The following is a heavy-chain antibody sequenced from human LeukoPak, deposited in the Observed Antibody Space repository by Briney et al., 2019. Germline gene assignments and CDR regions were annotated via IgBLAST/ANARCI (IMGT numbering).Heavy chain of an antibody. V-gene: IGHV4-30-2*01. D-gene: IGHD5-18*01. CDR1: GGSISSGGYS. CDR2: IYHSGST. Sequence: SGTLSLTCTVSGGSISSGGYSWSWIRQPPGSGLEWIGYIYHSGSTYYNPSLESRVTISVDKSKNQFSLKLSSVTAADTAVYYCASRGYKFGYDSWGQGTLVTVSS. J-gene: IGHJ5*01. CDR3: ASRGYKFGYDS.